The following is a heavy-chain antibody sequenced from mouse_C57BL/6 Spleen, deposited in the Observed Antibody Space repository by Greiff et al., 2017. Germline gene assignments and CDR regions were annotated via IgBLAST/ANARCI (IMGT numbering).Heavy chain of an antibody. Sequence: QVQLKQSGPELVKPGASVKISCKASGYSFTSYYIHWVKQRPGQGLEWIGWIYPGSGNTKYNEKFKGKATLTADTSSSTAYMQLSSLTSEDSAVYYCARYYATEYFDVWGTGTTVTVSS. D-gene: IGHD1-1*01. CDR1: GYSFTSYY. V-gene: IGHV1-66*01. CDR3: ARYYATEYFDV. J-gene: IGHJ1*03. CDR2: IYPGSGNT.